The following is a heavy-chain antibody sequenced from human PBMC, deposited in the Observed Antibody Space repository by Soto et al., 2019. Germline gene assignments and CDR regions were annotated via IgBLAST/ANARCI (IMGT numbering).Heavy chain of an antibody. Sequence: SETLSLTCTVSGGSISSGGYYWSWIRQHPGKGLEWIGYIYYSGSTYYNPSLKSRVTISVDTSKNQFSLKLSSVTAADTAVYYCAREKIYDFWSGPSNWFDPWGQGXLVTVSS. V-gene: IGHV4-31*03. CDR2: IYYSGST. CDR1: GGSISSGGYY. CDR3: AREKIYDFWSGPSNWFDP. D-gene: IGHD3-3*01. J-gene: IGHJ5*02.